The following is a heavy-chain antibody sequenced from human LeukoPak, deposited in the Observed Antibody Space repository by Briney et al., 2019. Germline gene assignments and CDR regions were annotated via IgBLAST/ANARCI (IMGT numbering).Heavy chain of an antibody. V-gene: IGHV3-21*01. J-gene: IGHJ4*02. CDR1: GFTFSRYS. CDR3: ARVAEAAAFDY. Sequence: GGSLRLSCAASGFTFSRYSLNWVRQAPGKGLEWVSSISGSSSYKYYADSVKGRFTISRDNAKNSLYLQMNSLRAEDTAVYYCARVAEAAAFDYWGQGSLVTFSS. CDR2: ISGSSSYK. D-gene: IGHD6-13*01.